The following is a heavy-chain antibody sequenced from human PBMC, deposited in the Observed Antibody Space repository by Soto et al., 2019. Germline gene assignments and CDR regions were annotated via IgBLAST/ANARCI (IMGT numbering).Heavy chain of an antibody. CDR2: ISWNSGSR. Sequence: EVQLLESGGGLVQPGRSLRLSCAASGFTFDDYAMHWVRQAPGKGLECVSGISWNSGSRGYADSVKGRFTISRDNAKNSLYLHMNSLRAEDTTLYYFAKDMVRSSSWYTAECFPRWGQRTLFTVSS. CDR3: AKDMVRSSSWYTAECFPR. V-gene: IGHV3-9*01. CDR1: GFTFDDYA. J-gene: IGHJ1*01. D-gene: IGHD6-13*01.